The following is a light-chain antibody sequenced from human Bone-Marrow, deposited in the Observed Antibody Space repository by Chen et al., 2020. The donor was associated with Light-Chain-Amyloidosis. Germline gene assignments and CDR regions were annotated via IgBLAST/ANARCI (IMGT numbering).Light chain of an antibody. CDR2: VAS. J-gene: IGKJ5*01. Sequence: AIQLTQSPSSLSASVGDKVTITCRASQGIRNDLVWYHQKQRKSRRLLMSVASTVESGVTSRFSGSGSGTDFTLTISSLQPEDFATYLCKQSSSYPIAFGKGTRLDIK. CDR1: QGIRND. CDR3: KQSSSYPIA. V-gene: IGKV1-13*02.